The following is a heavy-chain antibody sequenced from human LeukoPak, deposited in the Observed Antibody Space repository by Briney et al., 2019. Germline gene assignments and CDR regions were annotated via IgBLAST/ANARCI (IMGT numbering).Heavy chain of an antibody. J-gene: IGHJ4*02. CDR2: ISSSGSTI. CDR3: AKDFNGDYNFDY. Sequence: GGSLRLSCAASGFTFDDYGMSWVRQAPGKGLEWVSYISSSGSTIYYADSVKGRFTISRDNAKNSLYLQMNSLRAEDTAVYYCAKDFNGDYNFDYWGQGTLVTVSS. V-gene: IGHV3-11*01. CDR1: GFTFDDYG. D-gene: IGHD4-17*01.